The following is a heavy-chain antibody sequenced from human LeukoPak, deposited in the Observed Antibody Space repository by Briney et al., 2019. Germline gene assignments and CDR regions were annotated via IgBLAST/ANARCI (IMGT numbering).Heavy chain of an antibody. CDR2: ISSNSRNT. CDR3: ARILSSSHAFDI. Sequence: PSETLSLTCTVSGGSISSSSYYWGWIRQPPGKGLEWVASISSNSRNTHYADSLKGRFTISRDNAKNSLYLQMNSLRAEDTAVYYCARILSSSHAFDIWGQGTMVTVSS. V-gene: IGHV3-21*01. J-gene: IGHJ3*02. CDR1: GGSISSSS. D-gene: IGHD6-13*01.